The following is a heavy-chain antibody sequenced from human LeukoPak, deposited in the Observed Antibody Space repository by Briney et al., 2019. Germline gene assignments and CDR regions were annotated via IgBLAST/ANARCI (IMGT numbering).Heavy chain of an antibody. CDR3: ARARTNYYYDSSGYYRDAFDI. CDR2: ISSSGSTI. J-gene: IGHJ3*02. V-gene: IGHV3-48*03. CDR1: GFTFSSYE. D-gene: IGHD3-22*01. Sequence: GGSLRLSCAASGFTFSSYEMNWVHQAPGKGLEWVSYISSSGSTIYYADSVKGRFTISRANAQNSMYLQMSSLRAEDTAVYYCARARTNYYYDSSGYYRDAFDIWGQGTMVTVSS.